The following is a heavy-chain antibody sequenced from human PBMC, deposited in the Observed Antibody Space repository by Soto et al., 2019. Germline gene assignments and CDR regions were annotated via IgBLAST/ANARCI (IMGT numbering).Heavy chain of an antibody. V-gene: IGHV1-3*01. J-gene: IGHJ4*02. CDR1: AYTFTSYA. D-gene: IGHD1-7*01. CDR2: INAGNGNT. Sequence: SVEVSFRASAYTFTSYAMHWVRQAPGQRLEWMGWINAGNGNTKYSQKFQGRVTITRDTSASTAYMELSSLRSEDTAVYYCAREGSLTGTTDPLDYWGQGTLVTVSS. CDR3: AREGSLTGTTDPLDY.